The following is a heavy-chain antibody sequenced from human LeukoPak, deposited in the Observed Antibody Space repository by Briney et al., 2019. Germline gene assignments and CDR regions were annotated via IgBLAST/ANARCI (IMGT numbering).Heavy chain of an antibody. CDR3: ARDLLGDYGTFDI. CDR1: GGSMTTHY. Sequence: SETLSLTCTVSGGSMTTHYWSWIRQPAGREVEWIGRVYKTGSTKYNPSLESRVTMSVDTCSNRFSLNLRSVTAADTAVYYCARDLLGDYGTFDIWGQGTMVTVSS. V-gene: IGHV4-4*07. CDR2: VYKTGST. D-gene: IGHD4-17*01. J-gene: IGHJ3*02.